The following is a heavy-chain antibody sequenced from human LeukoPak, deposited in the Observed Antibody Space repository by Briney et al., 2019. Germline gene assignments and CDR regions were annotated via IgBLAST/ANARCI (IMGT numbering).Heavy chain of an antibody. Sequence: SETLSLTCAVSGGSLSPYYWMWIRQPPAKGLEWIGYIYYRGRTSFNHSLKNRVTISLDTSTNQAYQKSRSVSAADTSVYYCARAGSYRLTTTLWGKGTGDSVS. V-gene: IGHV4-59*01. D-gene: IGHD4-11*01. CDR3: ARAGSYRLTTTL. CDR2: IYYRGRT. J-gene: IGHJ1*01. CDR1: GGSLSPYY.